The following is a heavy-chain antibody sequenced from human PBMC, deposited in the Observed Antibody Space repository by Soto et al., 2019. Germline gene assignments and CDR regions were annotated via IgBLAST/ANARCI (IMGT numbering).Heavy chain of an antibody. J-gene: IGHJ3*01. CDR3: APYPLGYCSCGSCYSALDL. CDR2: IYPGDSDT. D-gene: IGHD2-15*01. CDR1: GYRLTSYG. V-gene: IGHV5-51*01. Sequence: XAFLMTSCRSCGYRLTSYGLGCLRQNPRKGREWMGIIYPGDSDTRYSPSFQGQVTISADKSISTAYLQWSSLKASDPAVYYCAPYPLGYCSCGSCYSALDLWGQGTM.